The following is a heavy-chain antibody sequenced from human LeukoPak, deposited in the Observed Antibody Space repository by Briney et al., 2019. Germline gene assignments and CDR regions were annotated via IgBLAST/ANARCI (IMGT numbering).Heavy chain of an antibody. CDR1: GYSFTSYW. J-gene: IGHJ5*02. CDR2: IYPGDSDT. D-gene: IGHD3-10*01. Sequence: GESLKISCKGSGYSFTSYWIGWVRQMSGKGLEWMGIIYPGDSDTRYSPSFQGQVTISADKSISTAYLQWSSLKASDTAMYYCARRYYGSGSFSWFDPWGQGTLVTVSS. V-gene: IGHV5-51*01. CDR3: ARRYYGSGSFSWFDP.